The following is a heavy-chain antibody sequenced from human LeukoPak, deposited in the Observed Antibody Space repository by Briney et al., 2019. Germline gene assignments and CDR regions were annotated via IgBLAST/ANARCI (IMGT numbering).Heavy chain of an antibody. V-gene: IGHV1-8*03. Sequence: ASVKVSCKASGYTFTSYDINWVRQATGQGLEWMGWMNPNSGNTGYAQKFQGRVTITGNTSISTAYMELSSLRSEDTAVYYCARGRYCSSTSCYDRAFDIWGQGTMVTVSS. D-gene: IGHD2-2*01. CDR1: GYTFTSYD. J-gene: IGHJ3*02. CDR2: MNPNSGNT. CDR3: ARGRYCSSTSCYDRAFDI.